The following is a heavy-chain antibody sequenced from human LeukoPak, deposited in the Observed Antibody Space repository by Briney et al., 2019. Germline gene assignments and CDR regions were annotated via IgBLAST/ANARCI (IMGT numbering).Heavy chain of an antibody. CDR2: INEDGSTT. J-gene: IGHJ5*02. D-gene: IGHD3-10*01. CDR3: ARGVPPCFDP. Sequence: GGSLRLSCAASGFSFSRYWMHWVRHSPGKGLLWVSRINEDGSTTTYADSVKGRFTISRDNAKNTLHLQMNSLRAEDTAVYYCARGVPPCFDPWGQGTLVTVSS. CDR1: GFSFSRYW. V-gene: IGHV3-74*03.